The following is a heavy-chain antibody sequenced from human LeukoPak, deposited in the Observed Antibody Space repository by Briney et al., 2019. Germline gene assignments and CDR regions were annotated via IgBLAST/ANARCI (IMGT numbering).Heavy chain of an antibody. CDR3: ARDSPRGNNVGDY. J-gene: IGHJ4*02. CDR2: IIPIFGTA. V-gene: IGHV1-69*06. CDR1: GGTFSSYA. D-gene: IGHD3-10*01. Sequence: GSSVKVSCKASGGTFSSYAISWVRQAPGQGLEWMGGIIPIFGTANYAQKFQGRVTITADKSTSTAYMELSSLRSDDTAVYYCARDSPRGNNVGDYWGQGTLVTVSS.